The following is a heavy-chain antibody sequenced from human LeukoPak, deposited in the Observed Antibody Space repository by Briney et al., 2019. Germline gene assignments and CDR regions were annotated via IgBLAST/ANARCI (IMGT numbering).Heavy chain of an antibody. V-gene: IGHV3-9*01. Sequence: GGSLRLSCPASGFTFDDYAMHWLRQAPGKGLEGVSGISWNSGSIAYADSVKGRFTISRDNSKNTLYFQMNSLRAEDTAVYYCASESSGRLSDAFDIWGQGTMVTVSS. CDR1: GFTFDDYA. CDR3: ASESSGRLSDAFDI. CDR2: ISWNSGSI. D-gene: IGHD6-19*01. J-gene: IGHJ3*02.